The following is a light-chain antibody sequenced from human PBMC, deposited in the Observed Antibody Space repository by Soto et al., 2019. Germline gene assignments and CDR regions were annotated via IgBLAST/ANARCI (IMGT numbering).Light chain of an antibody. CDR2: DTS. J-gene: IGKJ5*01. CDR3: HQRST. Sequence: VWRNSAGTLALQNHERATLSCRASQSVSTYLAWYRQKPGQPPRLLIYDTSNRATGVPPRFSGSRSGTDFPFTISSVEPEDFALYFCHQRSTFGQGTRLE. V-gene: IGKV3-11*01. CDR1: QSVSTY.